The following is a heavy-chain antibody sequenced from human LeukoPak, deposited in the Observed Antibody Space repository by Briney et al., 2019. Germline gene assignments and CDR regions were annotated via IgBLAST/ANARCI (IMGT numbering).Heavy chain of an antibody. V-gene: IGHV3-48*01. J-gene: IGHJ4*02. CDR1: GFTFSSYG. CDR2: ITYDGNTK. D-gene: IGHD2-15*01. Sequence: RPGGSLRLSCAASGFTFSSYGMNWVRQAPGKGLEWVSYITYDGNTKYYADSVKGRFTISRDNTMNSLYLQLNSMRAEDTAVYYCARGDCSVGSWYLLLTTIDYWGQGSLVTVSS. CDR3: ARGDCSVGSWYLLLTTIDY.